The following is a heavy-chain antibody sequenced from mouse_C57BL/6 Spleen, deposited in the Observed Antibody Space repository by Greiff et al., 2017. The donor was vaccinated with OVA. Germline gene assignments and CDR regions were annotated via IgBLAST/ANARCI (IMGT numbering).Heavy chain of an antibody. V-gene: IGHV1-82*01. CDR2: IYPGDGDT. Sequence: QVQLQQSGPELVKPGASVKISCKASGYAFSSSWMNWVKQRPGKGLEWIGRIYPGDGDTTYNGKFKGKATLTADKSSSTAYMQLSSLTSEDSAVYFGARSDYGSKRYFDVWGTGTTVTVSS. D-gene: IGHD1-1*01. J-gene: IGHJ1*03. CDR1: GYAFSSSW. CDR3: ARSDYGSKRYFDV.